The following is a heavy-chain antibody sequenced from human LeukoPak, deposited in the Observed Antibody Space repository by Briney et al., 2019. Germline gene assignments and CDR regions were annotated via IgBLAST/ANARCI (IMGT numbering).Heavy chain of an antibody. J-gene: IGHJ4*02. CDR1: GFTFCIYW. D-gene: IGHD3-16*01. Sequence: PGGSLRLSCGASGFTFCIYWMRWGRQAPGKGVEWVANIKQDGSEKYYVDSVKGRFTISRDNAKNSLYLQMNSLRAEDTAVYYCARDRFRSGLTSPRGDYWGQGTLVTVSS. V-gene: IGHV3-7*01. CDR3: ARDRFRSGLTSPRGDY. CDR2: IKQDGSEK.